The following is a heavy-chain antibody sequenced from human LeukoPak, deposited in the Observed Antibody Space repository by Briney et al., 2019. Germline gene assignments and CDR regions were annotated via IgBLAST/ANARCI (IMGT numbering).Heavy chain of an antibody. V-gene: IGHV4-4*07. Sequence: PSETLSLTCTVSGGSISSYYWSWIRQPAGKGLEWIGRIYTSGSTNYNPSLKSRVTMSVDTSKNQFSLKLSSVTAADTAVYYCAREGMITLGGVIANRFDYWGQGTLVTVSS. D-gene: IGHD3-16*02. CDR1: GGSISSYY. J-gene: IGHJ4*02. CDR2: IYTSGST. CDR3: AREGMITLGGVIANRFDY.